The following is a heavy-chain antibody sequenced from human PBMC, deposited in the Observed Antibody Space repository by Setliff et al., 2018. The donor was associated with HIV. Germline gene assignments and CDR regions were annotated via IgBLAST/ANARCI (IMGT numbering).Heavy chain of an antibody. D-gene: IGHD3-10*01. CDR1: GYTFTSYG. CDR3: SRSGVPPYYYYGMDV. J-gene: IGHJ6*02. V-gene: IGHV1-18*01. Sequence: ASVKVSCKASGYTFTSYGVSWVRQAPGQGLEWMGWINSYNGNTKFAQKFQGRVTMTTDTSTTTAFMELRSLKADDTGIYYCSRSGVPPYYYYGMDVWGQGTTVTVSS. CDR2: INSYNGNT.